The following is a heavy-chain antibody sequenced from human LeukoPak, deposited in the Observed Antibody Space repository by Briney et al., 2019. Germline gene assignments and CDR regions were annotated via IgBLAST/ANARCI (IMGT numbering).Heavy chain of an antibody. J-gene: IGHJ5*02. V-gene: IGHV1-2*02. CDR1: GYTFTGYY. D-gene: IGHD2-2*01. Sequence: GASVKVSCKASGYTFTGYYMHWVRQAPGQGLEWMGWINANSGGTNYAQKFQGRVTMTRDTSISTAYMELSRLRSDDTAVYYCARDKGYCSSTSCYLSLDPWGQGTLVTVSS. CDR2: INANSGGT. CDR3: ARDKGYCSSTSCYLSLDP.